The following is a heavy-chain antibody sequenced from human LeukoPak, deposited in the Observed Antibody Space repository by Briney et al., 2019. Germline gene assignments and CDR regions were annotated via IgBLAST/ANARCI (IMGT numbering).Heavy chain of an antibody. CDR1: GGSISSYH. D-gene: IGHD3-22*01. Sequence: PSETLSLTCTVSGGSISSYHWSWIRQSHENGLEWMGYIQYSGSTNGNPSLKSRVTISVDTSKNQFSLKLSSVTAADTAVYYCASLIYDSSGYYFDKWGQGTLVTVSS. CDR2: IQYSGST. V-gene: IGHV4-59*08. CDR3: ASLIYDSSGYYFDK. J-gene: IGHJ4*02.